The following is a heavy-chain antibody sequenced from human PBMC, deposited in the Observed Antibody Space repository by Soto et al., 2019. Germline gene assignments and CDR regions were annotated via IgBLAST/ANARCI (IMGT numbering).Heavy chain of an antibody. J-gene: IGHJ5*02. Sequence: SETLSLTCTVSGGSISSSSYYWGWIRQPPGKGLEWIGSIYYSGSTYYNPSLKSRVTISVDTSKNQFSLKLSSVTAADTAVYYCARVVRGFGRQNWFVPWGQGTLVTVSS. CDR2: IYYSGST. CDR3: ARVVRGFGRQNWFVP. V-gene: IGHV4-39*01. D-gene: IGHD3-10*01. CDR1: GGSISSSSYY.